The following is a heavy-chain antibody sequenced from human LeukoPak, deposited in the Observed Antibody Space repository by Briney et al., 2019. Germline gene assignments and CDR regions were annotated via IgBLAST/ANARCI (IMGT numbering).Heavy chain of an antibody. D-gene: IGHD6-19*01. V-gene: IGHV3-20*04. Sequence: GGSLRLSCAASGFTFDDYGMSWVRQAPGKGLEWVSGINWNGGSTGYADSVKGRFTISRDNAKNSLYLQMNSLRAEDTALYYCARTGYSSGWYVFDYWGQGTLVTVSS. CDR3: ARTGYSSGWYVFDY. CDR2: INWNGGST. J-gene: IGHJ4*02. CDR1: GFTFDDYG.